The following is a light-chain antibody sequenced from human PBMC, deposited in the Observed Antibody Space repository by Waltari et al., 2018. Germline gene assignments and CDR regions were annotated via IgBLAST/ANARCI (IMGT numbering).Light chain of an antibody. V-gene: IGKV3-11*01. CDR2: DAS. CDR3: QQRSNWPPEIT. CDR1: QSFSSY. Sequence: DIVLTQSPATLSLSPGERATLSARASQSFSSYFAWYQQKPGQAPRLLIYDASNRATGIPARFSGSGSGTDFTLTISSLEHEDFAVYYCQQRSNWPPEITFGQGTRLEIK. J-gene: IGKJ5*01.